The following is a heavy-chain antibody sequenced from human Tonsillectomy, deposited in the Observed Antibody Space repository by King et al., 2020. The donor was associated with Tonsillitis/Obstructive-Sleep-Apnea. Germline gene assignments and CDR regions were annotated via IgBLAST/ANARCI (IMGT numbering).Heavy chain of an antibody. CDR1: GGSISGGSNF. Sequence: LQLQESGPRLVKPSETLSLTCIVSGGSISGGSNFWGWVRQPPGRGLEWIGSIFETGITYYNLSLKSRLTMSVDTSKKHISLKLSSVTAADTAVYYCARHGRSLLDPHDYWGQGVLVTVSS. CDR3: ARHGRSLLDPHDY. CDR2: IFETGIT. D-gene: IGHD1-14*01. J-gene: IGHJ4*02. V-gene: IGHV4-39*01.